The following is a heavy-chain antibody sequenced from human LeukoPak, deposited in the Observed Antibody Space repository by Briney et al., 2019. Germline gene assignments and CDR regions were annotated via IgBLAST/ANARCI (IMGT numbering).Heavy chain of an antibody. J-gene: IGHJ4*02. CDR1: GYTFTGYY. CDR2: INPNSGGT. CDR3: STEDKYCSTTTCGDY. D-gene: IGHD2-2*01. Sequence: GASVKVSCKASGYTFTGYYMHWVRQAPGRELEWMGWINPNSGGTNYVQKFQDRITMTRDTSISTAYLEPSRLTSDDTAVYYCSTEDKYCSTTTCGDYWGQGTLVTVSS. V-gene: IGHV1-2*02.